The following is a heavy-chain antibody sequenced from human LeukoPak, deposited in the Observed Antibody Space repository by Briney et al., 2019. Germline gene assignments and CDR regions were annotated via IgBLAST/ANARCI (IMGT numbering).Heavy chain of an antibody. D-gene: IGHD1-26*01. CDR1: GFTFSSYA. CDR3: ARVRSGSYYGLDY. Sequence: GRSLILSCAASGFTFSSYAMHWVRQAPGKGLEYVSAISSNGGSTYYANSVKGRFTISRDNSKNTLYLQMGSLSAEDMAVYYCARVRSGSYYGLDYWGQGTLVTVSS. J-gene: IGHJ4*02. V-gene: IGHV3-64*01. CDR2: ISSNGGST.